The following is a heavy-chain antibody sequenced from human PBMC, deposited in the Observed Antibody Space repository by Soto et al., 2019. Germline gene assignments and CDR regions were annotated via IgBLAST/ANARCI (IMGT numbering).Heavy chain of an antibody. Sequence: ASVKVSCKASGYTFTSYGISWVRQAPGQGLEWMGWISAYNGNTNYAQKLQGRVTMTTDTSTSTAYMELRSLRSDDTAVYYCARVRAPTYCSSASCYEGPGYWGQGTLVTVPS. CDR1: GYTFTSYG. D-gene: IGHD2-2*01. CDR3: ARVRAPTYCSSASCYEGPGY. CDR2: ISAYNGNT. J-gene: IGHJ4*02. V-gene: IGHV1-18*01.